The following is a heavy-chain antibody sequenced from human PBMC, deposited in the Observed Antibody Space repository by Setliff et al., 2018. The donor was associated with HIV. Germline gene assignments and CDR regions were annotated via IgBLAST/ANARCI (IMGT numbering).Heavy chain of an antibody. CDR1: GFTFSGSA. Sequence: GGSLRLSCSASGFTFSGSALHWVRQASGKGLEWVGRIRSKANSYATAYAASVKGRFTISRDDSKNTAYLQMNSLKTEDTAVYYCTRIYSSGLDYWGQGTLVTVSS. V-gene: IGHV3-73*01. CDR3: TRIYSSGLDY. D-gene: IGHD6-19*01. CDR2: IRSKANSYAT. J-gene: IGHJ4*02.